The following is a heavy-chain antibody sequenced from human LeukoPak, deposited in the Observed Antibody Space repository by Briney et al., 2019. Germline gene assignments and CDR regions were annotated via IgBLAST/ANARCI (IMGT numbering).Heavy chain of an antibody. V-gene: IGHV1-18*01. D-gene: IGHD2-15*01. CDR1: GYTFTSYG. CDR3: ARVVVVAATYPTDTDY. CDR2: ISAYNGNT. J-gene: IGHJ4*02. Sequence: ASVKVSCKASGYTFTSYGISWVRQAPGQGLEWMGWISAYNGNTNYAQKLRGRVTMTTDTSTSTAYMELRSLRSDDTAVYYCARVVVVAATYPTDTDYWGQGTLVTVSS.